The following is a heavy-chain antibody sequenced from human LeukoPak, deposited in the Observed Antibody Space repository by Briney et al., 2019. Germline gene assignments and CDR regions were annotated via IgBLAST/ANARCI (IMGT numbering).Heavy chain of an antibody. Sequence: SETLSLTCAVSGGSFSGYYWSWIRQPPGKGLEWIGEINQSGSTNYNPSLKSRATISVDTSKNQFSLKLSSVTAADTAVYYCARVRGRSALAGRRGYYFDYWGQGTLVTVSS. J-gene: IGHJ4*02. CDR3: ARVRGRSALAGRRGYYFDY. CDR2: INQSGST. CDR1: GGSFSGYY. D-gene: IGHD6-19*01. V-gene: IGHV4-34*01.